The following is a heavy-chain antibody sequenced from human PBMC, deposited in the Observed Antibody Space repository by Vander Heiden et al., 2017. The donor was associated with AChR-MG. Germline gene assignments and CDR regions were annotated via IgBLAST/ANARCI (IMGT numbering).Heavy chain of an antibody. J-gene: IGHJ6*02. CDR2: LYYGGSA. Sequence: QVQLQESGPGLVKPSETLSLTCTVSGVSISSGYWSWIRQPPGKGLEWIGYLYYGGSANYNPSLKSRVIISLDTSKNQFSLRLTSVTAADTALYYCARQGSSTYYYGMDVWGQGTTVTVSS. CDR1: GVSISSGY. V-gene: IGHV4-59*08. D-gene: IGHD2-2*01. CDR3: ARQGSSTYYYGMDV.